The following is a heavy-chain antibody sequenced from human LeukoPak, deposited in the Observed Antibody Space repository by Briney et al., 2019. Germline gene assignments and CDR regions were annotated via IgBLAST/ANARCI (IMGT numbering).Heavy chain of an antibody. Sequence: PSETLSLTCTVSGSSISSYYWSWIRQPPGKGLEWIGYIYYSGSTNYNPSLKSRVTISVDTSKNQFSLKLSSVTAADTAVYYCAREKMARGDAFDIWGQGTMVTVSS. CDR2: IYYSGST. V-gene: IGHV4-59*01. D-gene: IGHD5-24*01. CDR3: AREKMARGDAFDI. CDR1: GSSISSYY. J-gene: IGHJ3*02.